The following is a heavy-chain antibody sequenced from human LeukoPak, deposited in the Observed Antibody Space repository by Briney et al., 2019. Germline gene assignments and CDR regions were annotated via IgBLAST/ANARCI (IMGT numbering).Heavy chain of an antibody. CDR1: GYTFTSYA. Sequence: VASVKVSCKASGYTFTSYAMHWVRQAPGQRLEWMGWINAGNGNTKYSQKFQGRVTITRDTSASTAYMELSSLRSEDTAVYYCAREWTWPPALDYWGQGTLVTVSS. V-gene: IGHV1-3*01. J-gene: IGHJ4*02. CDR2: INAGNGNT. D-gene: IGHD3/OR15-3a*01. CDR3: AREWTWPPALDY.